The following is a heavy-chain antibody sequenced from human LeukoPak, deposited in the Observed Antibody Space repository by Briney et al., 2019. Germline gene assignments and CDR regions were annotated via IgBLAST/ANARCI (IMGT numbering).Heavy chain of an antibody. V-gene: IGHV1-46*01. CDR1: GYTFTRYY. D-gene: IGHD3-22*01. CDR2: INPVGGST. J-gene: IGHJ4*02. CDR3: ARGGGTYYYDSSGYSLLPDY. Sequence: GASVRVSCKASGYTFTRYYLHWVRQAPGQGLEWMGIINPVGGSTTYPQNFQGRVTMTRDTSISTAYTELSRLRSDDTAVYYCARGGGTYYYDSSGYSLLPDYWGQGTLVTVSS.